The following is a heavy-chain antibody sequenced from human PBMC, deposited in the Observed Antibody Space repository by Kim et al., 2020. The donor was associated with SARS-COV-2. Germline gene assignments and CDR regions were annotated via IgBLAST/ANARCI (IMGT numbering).Heavy chain of an antibody. CDR2: T. CDR3: ARGFFGWFGED. Sequence: TGYAQKYQGRVTMTRNTSISTAYMELSSLRSEDTAVYYCARGFFGWFGEDWGQGTLVTVSS. J-gene: IGHJ4*02. D-gene: IGHD3-10*01. V-gene: IGHV1-8*01.